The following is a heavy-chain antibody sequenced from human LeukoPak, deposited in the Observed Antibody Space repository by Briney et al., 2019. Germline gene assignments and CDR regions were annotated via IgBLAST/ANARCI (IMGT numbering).Heavy chain of an antibody. CDR3: ARGGRIVGATPVLDY. CDR2: IYYSGST. V-gene: IGHV4-30-4*01. J-gene: IGHJ4*02. Sequence: SETLSLTCTVSGGSISSADYYWSWIRQPPGKGLEWIGYIYYSGSTYYNPSLKSRVTISVDTSKNQFSLKLSSVTAADTAVYYCARGGRIVGATPVLDYWGQGTLVTVSS. D-gene: IGHD1-26*01. CDR1: GGSISSADYY.